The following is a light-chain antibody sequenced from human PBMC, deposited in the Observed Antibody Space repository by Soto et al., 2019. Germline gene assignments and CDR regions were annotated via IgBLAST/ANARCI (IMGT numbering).Light chain of an antibody. V-gene: IGKV1-27*01. J-gene: IGKJ3*01. CDR2: AAS. CDR3: QKYSSVPV. CDR1: QGIRNY. Sequence: DIPMTQSLTSLSASVGDRVTITCRASQGIRNYVAWYQQIPGKAPKLLIYAASTLQSGVPSRFSGSGSGTDFTLTLNGLQPEDVATYSCQKYSSVPVFGPGTKVEIK.